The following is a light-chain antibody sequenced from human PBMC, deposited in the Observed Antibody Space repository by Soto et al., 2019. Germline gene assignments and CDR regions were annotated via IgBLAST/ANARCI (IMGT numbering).Light chain of an antibody. CDR1: SSNIGAGYD. J-gene: IGLJ2*01. CDR3: QSYDSSLSGPVV. Sequence: QAVVTQPPSVCGAPGQRVTISCTGSSSNIGAGYDVHWYQQLPGTAPKLLIYGNSNRPSGVPDRCSGSKSGTSASLAITGLQAEDEADYYCQSYDSSLSGPVVFGGGTKVTVL. CDR2: GNS. V-gene: IGLV1-40*01.